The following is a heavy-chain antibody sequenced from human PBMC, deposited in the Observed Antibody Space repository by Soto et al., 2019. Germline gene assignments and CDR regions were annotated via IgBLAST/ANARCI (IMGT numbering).Heavy chain of an antibody. CDR1: GDSISSRSYY. J-gene: IGHJ4*02. CDR3: ARTDNVGYYPH. D-gene: IGHD3-3*01. V-gene: IGHV4-39*01. CDR2: IYYSGST. Sequence: PSETLSLTCTVTGDSISSRSYYWGWIRQPPGMGLEWIGSIYYSGSTYNNPSLRRRVSMSIDTSKDQFSLKLKAVTAAASAVYLCARTDNVGYYPHLGQGNLVTVSS.